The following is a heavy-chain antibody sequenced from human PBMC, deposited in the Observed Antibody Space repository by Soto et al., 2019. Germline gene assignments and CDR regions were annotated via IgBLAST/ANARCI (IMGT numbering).Heavy chain of an antibody. V-gene: IGHV2-5*02. Sequence: QITLKESGPTLVKTTQTLTLTCTFSGFSLTTSGVGVGWIRQSPGKALECLALIYWDDDKRYSPSLKSRLTITKDTSKNQVVLTMTNMDPVDTATYYCAHSLPARVIDYWGQGTLVTVSS. CDR1: GFSLTTSGVG. CDR2: IYWDDDK. CDR3: AHSLPARVIDY. D-gene: IGHD3-10*01. J-gene: IGHJ4*02.